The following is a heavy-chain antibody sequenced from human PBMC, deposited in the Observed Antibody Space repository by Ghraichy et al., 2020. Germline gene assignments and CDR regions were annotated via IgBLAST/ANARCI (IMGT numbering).Heavy chain of an antibody. CDR2: ITASGGGT. Sequence: GSLRLSCTASEITFSNYAMIWGRQAPGKGLEWVSAITASGGGTYYVDSVQGRFTISRDNSKNTLYLQMRSLTAEDTAVYYCAKLLLWSDYYTADHWGQGTLVTVSS. D-gene: IGHD3-3*01. V-gene: IGHV3-23*01. J-gene: IGHJ4*02. CDR1: EITFSNYA. CDR3: AKLLLWSDYYTADH.